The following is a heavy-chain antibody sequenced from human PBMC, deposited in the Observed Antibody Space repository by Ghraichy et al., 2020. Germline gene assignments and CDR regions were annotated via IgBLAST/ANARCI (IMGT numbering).Heavy chain of an antibody. CDR3: ANLPVGATPFDY. D-gene: IGHD1-26*01. Sequence: GGSLRLSCAASGFPFSTYGMHWFRQAPGKRLEWVAFIRYDGSNKYYADSVKGRFTISRDNSKNTLYLQMNSLRPEDTAVYSCANLPVGATPFDYWGQGTLVTVSS. CDR2: IRYDGSNK. V-gene: IGHV3-30*02. CDR1: GFPFSTYG. J-gene: IGHJ4*02.